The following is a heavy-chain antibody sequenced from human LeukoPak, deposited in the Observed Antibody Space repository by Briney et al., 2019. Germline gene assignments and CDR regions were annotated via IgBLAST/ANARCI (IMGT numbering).Heavy chain of an antibody. CDR3: ARASPLYYYYYGMDV. CDR2: IIPILGIA. J-gene: IGHJ6*02. CDR1: GGTFSSYA. Sequence: SVKVSCKASGGTFSSYAISWVRQAPGQGLEWMGRIIPILGIANYAQKFQGRVTITADKSTSTAYMELSSLRSEDTAVYYCARASPLYYYYYGMDVWGQGTTVTVSS. V-gene: IGHV1-69*04.